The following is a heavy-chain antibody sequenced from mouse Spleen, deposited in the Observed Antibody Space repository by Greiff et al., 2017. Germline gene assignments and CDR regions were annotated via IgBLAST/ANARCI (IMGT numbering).Heavy chain of an antibody. Sequence: VQLKESGPGLVKPSQSLSLTCSVTGYSITSGYYWNWIRQFPGNKLEWMGYISYDGSNNYNPSLKNRITITRDTSKNQFFLKLNSVTTEDTATYYCARDRGDGYYVYFDYWGQGTTLTVSS. CDR2: ISYDGSN. V-gene: IGHV3-6*01. CDR3: ARDRGDGYYVYFDY. D-gene: IGHD2-3*01. CDR1: GYSITSGYY. J-gene: IGHJ2*01.